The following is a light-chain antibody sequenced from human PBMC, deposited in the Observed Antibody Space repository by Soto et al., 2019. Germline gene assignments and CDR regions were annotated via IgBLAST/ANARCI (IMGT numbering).Light chain of an antibody. CDR1: QSVSSN. V-gene: IGKV3-15*01. J-gene: IGKJ5*01. CDR2: GAS. CDR3: QQYGSSPPIT. Sequence: EIVMTQSPGTLSVSPGERATLSCRASQSVSSNLAWYQQKPGQAPRLLISGASTRATGIPARFSGSGSGAEFTLTISSLLSEDFAVYYCQQYGSSPPITFGQGTRLEIK.